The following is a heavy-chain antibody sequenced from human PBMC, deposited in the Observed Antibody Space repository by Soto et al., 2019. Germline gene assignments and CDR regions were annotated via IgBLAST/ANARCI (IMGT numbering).Heavy chain of an antibody. CDR2: IYYSGST. CDR1: GGSISSSSYY. J-gene: IGHJ4*02. CDR3: ARSVGEEDYIWGSYRSKFDY. D-gene: IGHD3-16*02. Sequence: SETLSLTCTVSGGSISSSSYYWGWIRQPPGKGLEWIGSIYYSGSTYYNPSLKSRVTISVDTSKNQFSLKLSSVTAADTAVYYCARSVGEEDYIWGSYRSKFDYWGQGTLVTVSS. V-gene: IGHV4-39*01.